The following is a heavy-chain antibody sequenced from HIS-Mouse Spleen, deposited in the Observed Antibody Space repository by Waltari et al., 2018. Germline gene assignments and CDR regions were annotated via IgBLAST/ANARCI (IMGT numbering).Heavy chain of an antibody. CDR3: AREIPYSSSWYDWYFDL. D-gene: IGHD6-13*01. CDR1: GYTFTGYY. J-gene: IGHJ2*01. CDR2: INPNSGGT. Sequence: QVQLVQSGAEVKKPGASVKVSCKASGYTFTGYYMHWVRQAPGQGLEWMGWINPNSGGTNYAQKFQGRVTMTRDTSISTAYMELSSVTAADTAVYYCAREIPYSSSWYDWYFDLWGRGTLVTVSS. V-gene: IGHV1-2*02.